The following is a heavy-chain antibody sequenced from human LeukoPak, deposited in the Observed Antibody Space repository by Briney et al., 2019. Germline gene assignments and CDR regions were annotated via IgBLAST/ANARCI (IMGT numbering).Heavy chain of an antibody. V-gene: IGHV4-59*01. CDR3: ARYLDY. CDR1: GGSFSGYY. CDR2: IYYSGST. D-gene: IGHD3-9*01. Sequence: PSETLSLTCAVYGGSFSGYYWSWIRQPPGKGLEWIGYIYYSGSTNYNPSFKSRVTISADTSRNQFSLKLTSVTSADTAVYYCARYLDYWGQGILVTVSS. J-gene: IGHJ4*02.